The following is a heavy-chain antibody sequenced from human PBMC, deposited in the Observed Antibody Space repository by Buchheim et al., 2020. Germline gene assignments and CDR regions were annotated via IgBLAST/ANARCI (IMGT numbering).Heavy chain of an antibody. Sequence: QVQLVESGGGVVQPGTSLRLSCAASGFNFNNYNLHWVRQAPGKGLQWVAVIWSDGSNEYYEDSVKGRFTISRDNSKTTLFLQMNSLRVEDTALYYCVRDGPRGYYYGMDVWGLGTT. D-gene: IGHD6-6*01. J-gene: IGHJ6*02. CDR2: IWSDGSNE. CDR3: VRDGPRGYYYGMDV. V-gene: IGHV3-33*01. CDR1: GFNFNNYN.